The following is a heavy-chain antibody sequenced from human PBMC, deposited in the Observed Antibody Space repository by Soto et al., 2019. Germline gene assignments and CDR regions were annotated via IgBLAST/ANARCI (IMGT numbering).Heavy chain of an antibody. D-gene: IGHD6-13*01. J-gene: IGHJ4*02. CDR2: ISASGGGT. V-gene: IGHV3-23*01. CDR1: GFTFTNYA. Sequence: GGSLRLSCAASGFTFTNYAMSWVRQTPGKGLEWVSSISASGGGTYYADSVKGRFTISRGISKNTLYLQMNSLRVEDTALYYCAKDRWPAGTNYFDYWGQRTLVTVSS. CDR3: AKDRWPAGTNYFDY.